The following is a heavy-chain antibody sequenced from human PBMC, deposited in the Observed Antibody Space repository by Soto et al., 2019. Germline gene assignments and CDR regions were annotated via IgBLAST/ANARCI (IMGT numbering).Heavy chain of an antibody. CDR2: IWYDGSNK. Sequence: ESGGGVVQPGRSLRLSCAASGFTFSSYGMHWVRQAPGKGLEWVATIWYDGSNKYYADFVKGRFTISRDDSKNTLYLHMNSLRAEDTAVYSCASGQFDDSSGGFDYWGQGTLVTVSS. V-gene: IGHV3-33*01. CDR1: GFTFSSYG. D-gene: IGHD3-22*01. J-gene: IGHJ4*02. CDR3: ASGQFDDSSGGFDY.